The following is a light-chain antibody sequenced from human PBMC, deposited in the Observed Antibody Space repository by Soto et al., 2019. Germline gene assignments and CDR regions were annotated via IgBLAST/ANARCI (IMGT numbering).Light chain of an antibody. Sequence: VLSQSAGTLSLYKEERATLSCRASQSVSASYLAWYQQKPDQAPRLLIYAASSRATGIPDRFSGSGSGTDFTLTVSRLEPEDFAVYYCQQYGNSPAISFGQGTLLEIK. CDR2: AAS. CDR1: QSVSASY. V-gene: IGKV3-20*01. CDR3: QQYGNSPAIS. J-gene: IGKJ5*01.